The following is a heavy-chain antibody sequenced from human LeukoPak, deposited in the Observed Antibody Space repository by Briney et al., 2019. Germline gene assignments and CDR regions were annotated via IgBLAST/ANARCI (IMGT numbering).Heavy chain of an antibody. D-gene: IGHD3-22*01. CDR3: ARDIYYDSSGYYGSVY. Sequence: GGSLRLSCVASGFTLSSYNMKWVRQAPGKGLEWFSYISSSSSTIYYADSVKGRFTISRDNAKNSLYLQMNSLRAEDTAVYYCARDIYYDSSGYYGSVYWGQGTLVTVSS. CDR1: GFTLSSYN. CDR2: ISSSSSTI. V-gene: IGHV3-48*04. J-gene: IGHJ4*02.